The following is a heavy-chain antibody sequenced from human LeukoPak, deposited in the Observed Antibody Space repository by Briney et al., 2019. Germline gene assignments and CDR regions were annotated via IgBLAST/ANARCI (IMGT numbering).Heavy chain of an antibody. CDR1: GDSVSAGY. D-gene: IGHD2-15*01. CDR2: IYYNGHT. CDR3: GRGHRYSRD. V-gene: IGHV4-59*08. J-gene: IGHJ1*01. Sequence: SETLSLSCNVSGDSVSAGYWTWIRQSPAKGLEWMGFIYYNGHTEYNPSLKKRLIISLDTSKNKLSLNLMSVRAADSPIYCAGRGHRYSRDWGQGILVTVSS.